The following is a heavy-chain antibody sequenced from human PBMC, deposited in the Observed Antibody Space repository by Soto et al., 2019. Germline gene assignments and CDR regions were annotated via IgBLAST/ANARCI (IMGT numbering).Heavy chain of an antibody. CDR3: ARVNGDSNFHY. CDR1: VGSISSYY. CDR2: IYTSGST. J-gene: IGHJ4*02. V-gene: IGHV4-4*07. D-gene: IGHD4-17*01. Sequence: PSETLSFTCTVSVGSISSYYWSLIRQPAGKGLEWIWRIYTSGSTNYNPSLKSRVTMSVDTSKNQFSLKLSSVTAADTAVYYCARVNGDSNFHYWGKGKPVTVSS.